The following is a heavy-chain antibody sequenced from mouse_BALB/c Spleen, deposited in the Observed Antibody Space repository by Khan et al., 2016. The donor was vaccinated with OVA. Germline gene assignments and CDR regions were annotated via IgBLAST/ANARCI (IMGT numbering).Heavy chain of an antibody. Sequence: QVQLQQSGPELVKPGASVKMSCKASGYTFTDYVINWVKQRSGQGLEWIGEIYPGSGNSYYSEKFKGKATLTADKSSNTAYMQLSSLTSEDSAFYFCAKNYASWFAYWGQGTLVTVSA. CDR2: IYPGSGNS. D-gene: IGHD1-1*02. V-gene: IGHV1-81*01. CDR3: AKNYASWFAY. CDR1: GYTFTDYV. J-gene: IGHJ3*01.